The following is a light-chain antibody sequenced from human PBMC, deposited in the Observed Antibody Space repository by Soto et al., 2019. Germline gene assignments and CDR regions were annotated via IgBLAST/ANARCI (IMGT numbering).Light chain of an antibody. CDR3: QQYNSYSRGT. CDR1: QSISSW. Sequence: DIQMTQSPSTLSASVGDRVTITCRASQSISSWLAWYQQKPGKAPKLLIYDASSLESGVPSRFSGSGSGTEFTLTISSLLPDDFATYYCQQYNSYSRGTFGQGTKVEIK. J-gene: IGKJ1*01. CDR2: DAS. V-gene: IGKV1-5*01.